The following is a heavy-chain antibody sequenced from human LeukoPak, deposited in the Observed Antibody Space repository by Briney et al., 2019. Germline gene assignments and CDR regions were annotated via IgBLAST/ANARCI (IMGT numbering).Heavy chain of an antibody. CDR3: ARAPSSWELSRGYYFDY. D-gene: IGHD1-26*01. CDR2: ISSSSGYI. J-gene: IGHJ4*02. CDR1: GFTFSSYS. Sequence: GGSLRLSCAASGFTFSSYSMNWVRQAPGKGLEWVSSISSSSGYIYYADSVKGRFTISRDNAKNSLYLQMNSLRAEDTAVYYCARAPSSWELSRGYYFDYWGQGTLVTVSS. V-gene: IGHV3-21*01.